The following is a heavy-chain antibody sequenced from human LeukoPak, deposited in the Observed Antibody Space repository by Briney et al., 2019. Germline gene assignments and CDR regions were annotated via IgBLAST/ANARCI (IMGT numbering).Heavy chain of an antibody. CDR2: IYYSRST. CDR3: ARWGRSQFTQIKDYYLDG. Sequence: PSQTLSLTCTVSGGSISSGGYYWSWIRQHPGKGLEWIGYIYYSRSTYYNPSIKSRVTISVDTSKHQFSLKLSSATAADTAVYYCARWGRSQFTQIKDYYLDGLGKGTTATVSS. D-gene: IGHD3-16*01. CDR1: GGSISSGGYY. V-gene: IGHV4-31*03. J-gene: IGHJ6*03.